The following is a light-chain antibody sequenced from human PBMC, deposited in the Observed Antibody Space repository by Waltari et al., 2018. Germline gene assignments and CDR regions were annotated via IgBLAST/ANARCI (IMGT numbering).Light chain of an antibody. J-gene: IGLJ7*01. Sequence: QSVLTQPPSVSAAPAPRATISCSGGSSNIGNNYVSWYRQFPGTAPKLLIYENTERPSGIPGRFSGSKSGTSATLDITGLQAGDEADYYCGTWDSSLSDAVFGGGTHLTVL. CDR2: ENT. CDR3: GTWDSSLSDAV. CDR1: SSNIGNNY. V-gene: IGLV1-51*02.